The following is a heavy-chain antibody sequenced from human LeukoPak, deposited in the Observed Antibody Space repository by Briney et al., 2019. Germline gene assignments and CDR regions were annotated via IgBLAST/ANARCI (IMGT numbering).Heavy chain of an antibody. D-gene: IGHD5-24*01. V-gene: IGHV4-61*02. J-gene: IGHJ4*02. CDR3: AREEGGYNYADLYYFDY. CDR2: IYTSEST. CDR1: GGSISSGSYY. Sequence: SETLSLTCTVSGGSISSGSYYWSWIRQPAGKGLEWIGRIYTSESTNYNPSLKSRVTISVDTSKNQFSLKLSSVTAADTAVYYCAREEGGYNYADLYYFDYWGQGTLVTVSS.